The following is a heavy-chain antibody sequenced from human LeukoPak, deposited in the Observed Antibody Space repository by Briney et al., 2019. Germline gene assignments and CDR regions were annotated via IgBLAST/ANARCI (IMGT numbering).Heavy chain of an antibody. D-gene: IGHD2-15*01. V-gene: IGHV3-30*04. J-gene: IGHJ4*02. CDR1: GFTFNSYA. Sequence: GGSLRLSCAASGFTFNSYAIHWLRQARGKGREWVALISYDGSNKYYRDSVKGRFTISRDNSKNTLYLQMNSLEAEDTAVYYCARDRGLPDYWGQGTLVTVSS. CDR3: ARDRGLPDY. CDR2: ISYDGSNK.